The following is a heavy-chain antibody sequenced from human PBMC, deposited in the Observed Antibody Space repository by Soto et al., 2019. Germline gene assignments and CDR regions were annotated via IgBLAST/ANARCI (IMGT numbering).Heavy chain of an antibody. CDR3: ARQIFAADY. J-gene: IGHJ4*02. CDR2: INPMFNST. V-gene: IGHV1-69*01. CDR1: GGTFDHAA. D-gene: IGHD3-9*01. Sequence: QVQLVQSGAEVKKPGSSVKVSCEAPGGTFDHAAITWVRQAPGQGLEWVGGINPMFNSTHYAHKFQGRVTITADAVTSTAFMELRGPTSDDTAVYYCARQIFAADYWGQGTLLVVSS.